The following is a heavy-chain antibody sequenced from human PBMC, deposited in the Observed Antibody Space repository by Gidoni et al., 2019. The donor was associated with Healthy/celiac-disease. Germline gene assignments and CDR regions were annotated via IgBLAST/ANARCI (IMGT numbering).Heavy chain of an antibody. CDR1: GFTVSSNY. CDR3: AREGPQRAVDY. D-gene: IGHD6-25*01. J-gene: IGHJ4*02. CDR2: IYSGGST. V-gene: IGHV3-66*01. Sequence: EVQLVESGGGLVQPGWSLRLSCAASGFTVSSNYMSWVRQAPGKGLEWVSVIYSGGSTYYADSVKGRFTISRDNSKNTLYRQMNSLRAEDTAVYYCAREGPQRAVDYWGQGTLVTVSS.